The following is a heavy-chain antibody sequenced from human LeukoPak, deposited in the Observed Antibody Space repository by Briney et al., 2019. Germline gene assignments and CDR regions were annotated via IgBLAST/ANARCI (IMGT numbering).Heavy chain of an antibody. CDR1: GFRFGGYS. V-gene: IGHV3-48*04. Sequence: GGSLRLSCTASGFRFGGYSIHWVRQAPGKGLEWLSYISVSGTIHADSVMGRVTVSRDNAKNSPYLQMNSLRAEDTAVYYCVRIRGSTLPISYMDVWGKGTTVTVSS. J-gene: IGHJ6*03. D-gene: IGHD6-13*01. CDR3: VRIRGSTLPISYMDV. CDR2: ISVSGTI.